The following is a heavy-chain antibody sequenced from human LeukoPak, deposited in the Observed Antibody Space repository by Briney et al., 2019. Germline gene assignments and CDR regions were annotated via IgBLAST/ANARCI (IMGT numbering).Heavy chain of an antibody. D-gene: IGHD2-8*02. CDR3: ARGDCTGSSCYLDY. CDR2: VYFTGRS. CDR1: GGSINSRYYY. Sequence: PSETLSLTCSVSGGSINSRYYYWGWIRQPPSKGLEWIVNVYFTGRSYYNPSLKSRVTISIDTSKNQFSLKLSSVTAADTAVYFCARGDCTGSSCYLDYWGQGTLVTVSS. J-gene: IGHJ4*02. V-gene: IGHV4-39*01.